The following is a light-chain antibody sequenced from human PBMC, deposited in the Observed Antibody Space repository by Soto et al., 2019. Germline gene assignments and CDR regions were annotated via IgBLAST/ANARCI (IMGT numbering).Light chain of an antibody. CDR3: ETWDSNIGV. Sequence: QAVVTQSSSASASLGSSVKLTCTLNSGHSSHIIAWHQQQPGKAPRYLMKLEGSGNYNKGSGVPDRFSGSSSGADRYLTISNLQSEDEADYYGETWDSNIGVFGEGTQLTVL. CDR1: SGHSSHI. J-gene: IGLJ7*01. CDR2: LEGSGNY. V-gene: IGLV4-60*03.